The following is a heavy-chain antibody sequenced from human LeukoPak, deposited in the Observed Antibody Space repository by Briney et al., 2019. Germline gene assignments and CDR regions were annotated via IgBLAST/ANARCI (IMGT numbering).Heavy chain of an antibody. D-gene: IGHD2-2*01. V-gene: IGHV1-69*04. J-gene: IGHJ5*02. CDR2: IIPILGIA. CDR1: GGTFSSYA. Sequence: ASVKVSCKASGGTFSSYAISWVRQAPGQGLEWMGRIIPILGIANYAQKFQVRVTITADKSTSTAYMELSSLRSEDTAVYYCARDMGVYCSSTSCYFLSWGQGTLVTVSS. CDR3: ARDMGVYCSSTSCYFLS.